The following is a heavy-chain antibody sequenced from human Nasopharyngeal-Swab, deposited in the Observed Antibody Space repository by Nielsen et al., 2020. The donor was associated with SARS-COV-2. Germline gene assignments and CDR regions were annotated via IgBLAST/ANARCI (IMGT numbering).Heavy chain of an antibody. CDR1: GYSISSVYY. V-gene: IGHV4-38-2*02. CDR2: IYHSGST. J-gene: IGHJ6*02. CDR3: ARDLAYYYDSSGYYWAGYYYGMDV. D-gene: IGHD3-22*01. Sequence: SETLSLTCTVSGYSISSVYYWGWIRQPPGKGLEWIGSIYHSGSTYYNPSLKSRVTISVDTSKNQFSLKLSSVTAADTAVYYCARDLAYYYDSSGYYWAGYYYGMDVWGQGTTVTVSS.